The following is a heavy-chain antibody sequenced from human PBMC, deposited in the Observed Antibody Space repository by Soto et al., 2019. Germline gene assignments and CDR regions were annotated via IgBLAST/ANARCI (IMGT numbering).Heavy chain of an antibody. V-gene: IGHV1-8*02. CDR1: GYNFNTFD. J-gene: IGHJ4*02. CDR2: MNPNSGNT. CDR3: AGGNFRY. Sequence: GASVKVSCKASGYNFNTFDIYWVRQATGHGLEWMGWMNPNSGNTGYAQELRGRVPMTRNTSNPPAYMELTILTSSDTGAYYCAGGNFRYWGQGTLVTVSS.